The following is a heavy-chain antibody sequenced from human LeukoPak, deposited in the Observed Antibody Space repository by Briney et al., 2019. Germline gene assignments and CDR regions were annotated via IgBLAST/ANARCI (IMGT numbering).Heavy chain of an antibody. CDR2: ITGSSNFI. V-gene: IGHV3-21*06. J-gene: IGHJ4*02. CDR3: ARSEDYCSGGSCYAH. D-gene: IGHD2-15*01. CDR1: GFIFSTYS. Sequence: GGSLRLSCATSGFIFSTYSLNWVRQAPGKGLEWVSSITGSSNFIYYADSVKGRFTISRDNAKDSLFLQMNSLRAEDTAMYYCARSEDYCSGGSCYAHWGQGILVTVSS.